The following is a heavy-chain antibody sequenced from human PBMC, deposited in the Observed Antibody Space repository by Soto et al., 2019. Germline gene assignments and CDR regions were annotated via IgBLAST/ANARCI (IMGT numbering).Heavy chain of an antibody. CDR3: ASSYYYGSFPHSIEYYYDGMDV. CDR1: GYTFTSYT. CDR2: INAGNGNT. V-gene: IGHV1-3*01. D-gene: IGHD3-10*01. J-gene: IGHJ6*02. Sequence: ASVKVSCKASGYTFTSYTMHWVRQAPGQRLEWMGWINAGNGNTKYSQKFQGRVTITRDTSASTAYMELSSLRSEDTAVYYCASSYYYGSFPHSIEYYYDGMDVWGQRTT.